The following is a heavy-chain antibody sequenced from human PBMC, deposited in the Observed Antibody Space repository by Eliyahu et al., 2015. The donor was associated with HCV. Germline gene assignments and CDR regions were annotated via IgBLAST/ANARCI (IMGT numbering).Heavy chain of an antibody. J-gene: IGHJ4*02. CDR2: IYPDDSDT. V-gene: IGHV5-51*01. CDR1: GYIFTNYW. CDR3: ARHRNAAAADIDY. D-gene: IGHD6-13*01. Sequence: EVQLVQSGAEVKKPGESLKISCKGSGYIFTNYWIGWVRQMPGKGLEWMGIIYPDDSDTRYSPSFQGQVTISADKSISTAYLQWSSLKASDTAMFYCARHRNAAAADIDYWGQGTLVTVSS.